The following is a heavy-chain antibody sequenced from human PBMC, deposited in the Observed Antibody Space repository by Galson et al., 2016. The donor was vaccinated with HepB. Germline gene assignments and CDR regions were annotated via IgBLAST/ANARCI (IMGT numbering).Heavy chain of an antibody. CDR2: IHSSGTS. CDR1: GDSISNVGRH. J-gene: IGHJ4*02. CDR3: VRIGTAAAVANRRGSVY. D-gene: IGHD6-13*01. Sequence: SETLSLTCTVSGDSISNVGRHWGWFRQSPEMGLEYIGSIHSSGTSYYNPSLTSRVTVSADMSRNQFFLSLTSVTAADTAIYYCVRIGTAAAVANRRGSVYWSQGTPVTVSS. V-gene: IGHV4-39*01.